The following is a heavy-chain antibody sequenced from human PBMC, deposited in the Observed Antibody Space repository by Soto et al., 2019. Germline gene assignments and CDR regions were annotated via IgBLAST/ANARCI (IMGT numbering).Heavy chain of an antibody. J-gene: IGHJ4*02. CDR2: ILYSGTT. Sequence: QLQLQESGPGLLRPSETLSLTCNVSGGAISSSSYFWGWVRQPPGKTPEWIGHILYSGTTHYNESLKSRVTISVDTSKNQFSLRLHSVTPADTAVYYCARGGGYYGVLFDYWGQGTLVPVSS. D-gene: IGHD4-17*01. CDR1: GGAISSSSYF. CDR3: ARGGGYYGVLFDY. V-gene: IGHV4-39*01.